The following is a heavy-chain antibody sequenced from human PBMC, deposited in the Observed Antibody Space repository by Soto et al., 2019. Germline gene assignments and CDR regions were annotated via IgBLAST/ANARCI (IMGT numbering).Heavy chain of an antibody. V-gene: IGHV1-69*01. J-gene: IGHJ4*02. Sequence: QVQLVQSEAEVKKPGSWVKVSCKSSGLTFRSDSISWVRQAPGQGLEWMGGIIPISRTPTYAQKFQGRVTISADESTRTAYMEVTSLTFEDTAVYYCARGVASSDWGQGTQVTVSS. CDR3: ARGVASSD. D-gene: IGHD5-12*01. CDR1: GLTFRSDS. CDR2: IIPISRTP.